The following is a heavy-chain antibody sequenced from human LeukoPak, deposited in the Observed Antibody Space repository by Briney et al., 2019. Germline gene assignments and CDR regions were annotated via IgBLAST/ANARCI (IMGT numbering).Heavy chain of an antibody. CDR2: ISSSSDGTK. Sequence: PGGSLRLSCAASGFTFSSYSMNWVRQAPGKGLEWVSYISSSSDGTKYYADSVKGRFTISRDNAKNSLYLQMNSLRAEDTAVYYCARDHWSGYFTFDYWGQGTLVTVSS. V-gene: IGHV3-48*01. D-gene: IGHD3-3*01. CDR1: GFTFSSYS. J-gene: IGHJ4*02. CDR3: ARDHWSGYFTFDY.